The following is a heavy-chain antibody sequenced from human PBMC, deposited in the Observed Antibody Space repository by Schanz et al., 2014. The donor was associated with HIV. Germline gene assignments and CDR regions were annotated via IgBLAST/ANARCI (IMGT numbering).Heavy chain of an antibody. V-gene: IGHV3-7*04. D-gene: IGHD3-3*01. CDR1: GVTFSNYW. J-gene: IGHJ4*02. Sequence: EVQLLESGGGLVQPGGSLRLSCVASGVTFSNYWMTWVRHVSGKGLEWVANIKQDGSEKYYVDSVKGRFTISRDNAKTSLYLQMNSLRAEDTAVYYCARAPSDFWMAYFDYWGQGTLVTVSS. CDR3: ARAPSDFWMAYFDY. CDR2: IKQDGSEK.